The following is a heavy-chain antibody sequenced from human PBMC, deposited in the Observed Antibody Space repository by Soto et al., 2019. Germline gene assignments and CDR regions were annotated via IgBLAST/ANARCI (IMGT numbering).Heavy chain of an antibody. J-gene: IGHJ6*02. CDR3: MKAHESGDFLGMSV. CDR2: MYKTGET. Sequence: PSETLSLTCTVSGGSVSTGMKYWGWVRQPPGKALEFIGYMYKTGETSLNSSLKSRVTLSMETSKNQFSLTLSSVTAADTAVYFCMKAHESGDFLGMSVWGPGTTVTVSS. CDR1: GGSVSTGMKY. V-gene: IGHV4-61*01. D-gene: IGHD3-10*01.